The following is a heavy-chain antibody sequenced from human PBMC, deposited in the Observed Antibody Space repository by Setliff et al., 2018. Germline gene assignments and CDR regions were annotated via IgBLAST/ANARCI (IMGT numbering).Heavy chain of an antibody. J-gene: IGHJ3*01. Sequence: PRGPLRLSCAAPRFPFRNCWMGWVRKAPGRGLEWVANIKEDGSQKYNVHSGKGRFTIPRDNAQNSLALQMDRLRAEDTAVYYCVRDRWKVVVNRGDDACDLWGQGTMVTVSS. CDR2: IKEDGSQK. CDR3: VRDRWKVVVNRGDDACDL. CDR1: RFPFRNCW. D-gene: IGHD2-15*01. V-gene: IGHV3-7*01.